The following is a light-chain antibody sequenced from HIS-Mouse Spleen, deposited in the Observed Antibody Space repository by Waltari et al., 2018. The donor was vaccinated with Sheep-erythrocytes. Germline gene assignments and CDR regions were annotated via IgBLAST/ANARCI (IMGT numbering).Light chain of an antibody. CDR3: SSYTSSSTLV. Sequence: QSALTQPASVSGSPGQSITISCTGTSSDVGGYNYVSWYQQHPGKAPNRMIYEVSNRPSGGSNRFSGSKSGNTASLTISGLQAEDEADYYCSSYTSSSTLVFGGGTKLTVL. CDR2: EVS. CDR1: SSDVGGYNY. V-gene: IGLV2-14*01. J-gene: IGLJ2*01.